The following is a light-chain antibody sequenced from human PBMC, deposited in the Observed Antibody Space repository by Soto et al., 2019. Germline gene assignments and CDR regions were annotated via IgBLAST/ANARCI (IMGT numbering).Light chain of an antibody. Sequence: QSALTQPPSASGSPGQSVTISCTGTSSDVGGWNYVSWYHQYPGKAPKLLIYQVTKRPSGVPDRFSASKSGNTASLTVSGLQGEDEADYYCMSYVGGNSVAFGGGTKLTVL. CDR2: QVT. V-gene: IGLV2-8*01. CDR1: SSDVGGWNY. J-gene: IGLJ2*01. CDR3: MSYVGGNSVA.